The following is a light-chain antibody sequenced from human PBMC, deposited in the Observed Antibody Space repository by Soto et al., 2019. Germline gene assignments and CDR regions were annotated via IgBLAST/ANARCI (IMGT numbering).Light chain of an antibody. CDR2: RAS. CDR3: QQCNDWPS. V-gene: IGKV3-15*01. CDR1: QSLSGN. J-gene: IGKJ1*01. Sequence: EIVMTQSPATLSVSPGERATLSCRASQSLSGNLAWYQQKPGQAPRLLISRASTRATGIPARFSGSGSGTEFTLTISSLQSEDFAVYYCQQCNDWPSFGQGTKVEIK.